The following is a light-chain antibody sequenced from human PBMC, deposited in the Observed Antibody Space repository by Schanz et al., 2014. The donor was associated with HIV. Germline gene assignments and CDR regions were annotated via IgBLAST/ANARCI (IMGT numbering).Light chain of an antibody. Sequence: QPVLTQPPSASGTPGQRVPISCSASSSNIGSNYANWYQHLPGTAPKLLIYATYHRPSGVPDRFSGSTSDTSASLAISGLQSEDEADYYCAGWDDSLKVWVFGGGTKLTVL. J-gene: IGLJ3*02. CDR1: SSNIGSNY. CDR3: AGWDDSLKVWV. CDR2: ATY. V-gene: IGLV1-44*01.